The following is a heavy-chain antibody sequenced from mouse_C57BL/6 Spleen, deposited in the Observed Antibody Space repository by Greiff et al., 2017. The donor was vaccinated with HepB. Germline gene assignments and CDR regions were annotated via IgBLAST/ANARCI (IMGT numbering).Heavy chain of an antibody. Sequence: QVQLQQSGPELVKPGASVRFSCKASAYAFSGSWLNWLSQGPGKGLEWIGRIYPGDGDTNYNGKFKGKATLTADKSSSTAYMQLSSLTSEDSAVYFWARSYYGSSYGYAMDYWGQGTSVTVSS. CDR2: IYPGDGDT. V-gene: IGHV1-82*01. CDR3: ARSYYGSSYGYAMDY. J-gene: IGHJ4*01. D-gene: IGHD1-1*01. CDR1: AYAFSGSW.